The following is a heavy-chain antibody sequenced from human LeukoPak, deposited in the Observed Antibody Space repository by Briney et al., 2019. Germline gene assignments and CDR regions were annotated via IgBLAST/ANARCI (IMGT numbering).Heavy chain of an antibody. CDR1: GGTFTSYA. J-gene: IGHJ4*02. CDR2: INPNSGGT. Sequence: ASVKVSCKASGGTFTSYAISWVRQAPGQGLEWMGWINPNSGGTNYAQKFQGRVTMTRDTSISTAYMELSRLRSDDTAVYYCASVRHSSGPPFHYWGRGTLVTLSS. D-gene: IGHD3-22*01. CDR3: ASVRHSSGPPFHY. V-gene: IGHV1-2*02.